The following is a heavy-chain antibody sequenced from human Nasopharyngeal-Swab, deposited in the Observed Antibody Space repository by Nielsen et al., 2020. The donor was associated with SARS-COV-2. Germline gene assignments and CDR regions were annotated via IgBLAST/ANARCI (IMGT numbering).Heavy chain of an antibody. CDR3: ARDMGESSGWPDPFDY. V-gene: IGHV4-59*01. D-gene: IGHD6-19*01. CDR2: IYYSGST. J-gene: IGHJ4*02. Sequence: RQAPGKGLEWIGYIYYSGSTNYNPSLRSRVIISVDTSKNQFSLKLSSVTAADTAVYYCARDMGESSGWPDPFDYWGQGTLVTVSS.